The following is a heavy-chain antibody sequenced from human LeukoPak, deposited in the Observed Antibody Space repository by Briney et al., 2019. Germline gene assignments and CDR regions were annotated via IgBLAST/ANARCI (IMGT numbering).Heavy chain of an antibody. CDR1: GGSISPYY. D-gene: IGHD6-19*01. CDR3: ARDLKIGYNSGWYSFDY. V-gene: IGHV4-59*01. CDR2: IYYSGTT. J-gene: IGHJ4*02. Sequence: PSETLSLTCTVSGGSISPYYWSWIRQPPGKGLEWIGYIYYSGTTNYNPSLKSRVTLSVDTSKNQFSLKLTSVTAADTAVYYCARDLKIGYNSGWYSFDYWGQGILVTVSS.